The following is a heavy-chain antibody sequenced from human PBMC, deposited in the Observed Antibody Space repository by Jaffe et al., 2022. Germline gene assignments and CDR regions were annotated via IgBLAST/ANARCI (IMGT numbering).Heavy chain of an antibody. J-gene: IGHJ4*02. V-gene: IGHV3-72*01. CDR3: TRLGYCSGGTCKGLDY. D-gene: IGHD2-15*01. CDR1: GFTFSDSY. Sequence: EVQLVESGGGLVQPGGSLRLSCAASGFTFSDSYMDWVRQAPGKGLEWVGRIRNKANSHTTEYAASVKDRFTISRDDSKNSLFLQMNSLKTEDTAVYFCTRLGYCSGGTCKGLDYWGQGTLVTVSS. CDR2: IRNKANSHTT.